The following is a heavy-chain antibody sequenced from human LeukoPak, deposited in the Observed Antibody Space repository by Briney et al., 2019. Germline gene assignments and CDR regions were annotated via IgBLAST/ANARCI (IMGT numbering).Heavy chain of an antibody. V-gene: IGHV4-59*01. CDR2: IYYSGST. D-gene: IGHD4-17*01. Sequence: SETLSLTCTVSGGSIGSYYWSWIRQPPGKGLEWIGYIYYSGSTNYNPSLKSRVTISVDTSKNQFSLKLSSVTAADTAVYYCARVRSDYVVFDYWGQGTLVTVSS. CDR3: ARVRSDYVVFDY. J-gene: IGHJ4*02. CDR1: GGSIGSYY.